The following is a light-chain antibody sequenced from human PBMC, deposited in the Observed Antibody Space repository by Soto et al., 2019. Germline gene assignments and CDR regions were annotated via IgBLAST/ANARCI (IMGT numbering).Light chain of an antibody. J-gene: IGKJ4*01. CDR1: KTICSF. CDR2: KAS. CDR3: QQTNNFPLT. Sequence: IQMSQSPSTLCVSXGDRVTIDCRASKTICSFLSWYQQTPGPAPKLXXYKASTLKSGGPSRFSGSGSVTEFTRTISSLQPDDFATYFGQQTNNFPLTFGGGTKVDIK. V-gene: IGKV1-5*03.